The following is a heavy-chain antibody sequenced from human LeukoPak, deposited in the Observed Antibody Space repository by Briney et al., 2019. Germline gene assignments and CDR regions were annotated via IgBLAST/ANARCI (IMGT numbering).Heavy chain of an antibody. J-gene: IGHJ4*02. CDR2: IKQDGSEK. CDR3: AKDRALLVGAPDY. D-gene: IGHD1-26*01. CDR1: GFTFSSYW. Sequence: GGSLRLSCAASGFTFSSYWMSWVRQAPGKGLEWVANIKQDGSEKYYVDSVKGRFTISRDNAKNSLYLQMNSLRAEDTAVYYCAKDRALLVGAPDYWGQGTLVTVSS. V-gene: IGHV3-7*03.